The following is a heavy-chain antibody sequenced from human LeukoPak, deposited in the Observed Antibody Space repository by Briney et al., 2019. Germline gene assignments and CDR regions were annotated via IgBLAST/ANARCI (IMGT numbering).Heavy chain of an antibody. D-gene: IGHD3-16*01. CDR3: AKVWPRTYYDYVWAPQERVFDY. CDR1: GFTFSSYA. V-gene: IGHV3-23*01. Sequence: GGSLRLSCAASGFTFSSYAMSWVRQAPGKGLEWVSAISGSGGSTYYADSVKGRFTISRDNSKNTLYLQMNSLRAEDTAAYYCAKVWPRTYYDYVWAPQERVFDYWGQGTLVTVSS. J-gene: IGHJ4*02. CDR2: ISGSGGST.